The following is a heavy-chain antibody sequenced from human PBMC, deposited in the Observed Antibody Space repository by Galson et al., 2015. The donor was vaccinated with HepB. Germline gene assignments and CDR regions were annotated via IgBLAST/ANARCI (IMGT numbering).Heavy chain of an antibody. Sequence: SVKVSCKASGYTLTSYDINWVRQAPGQGLEWMGWMNPNNGNTGCAQKFQGRVTMTRNTSISTAYLELSSLRSEDTAVYYCVRGITMIAVVHWYFDLWGRGTLVTVSS. J-gene: IGHJ2*01. CDR3: VRGITMIAVVHWYFDL. CDR1: GYTLTSYD. V-gene: IGHV1-8*01. CDR2: MNPNNGNT. D-gene: IGHD3-22*01.